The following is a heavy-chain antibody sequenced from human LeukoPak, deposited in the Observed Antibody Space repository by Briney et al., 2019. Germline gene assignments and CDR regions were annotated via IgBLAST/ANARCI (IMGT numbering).Heavy chain of an antibody. CDR3: GTTEHDSGDY. V-gene: IGHV4-4*02. J-gene: IGHJ4*02. Sequence: SGTLSLTCAVSGDSISNSNWWTWIRQPPGKGLEWIGEVYPTGSTNYSPPLKGRVTISVDKSKNQFSLTLTSVTAADTAVYFCGTTEHDSGDYWGQGTLVTVSS. D-gene: IGHD6-25*01. CDR2: VYPTGST. CDR1: GDSISNSNW.